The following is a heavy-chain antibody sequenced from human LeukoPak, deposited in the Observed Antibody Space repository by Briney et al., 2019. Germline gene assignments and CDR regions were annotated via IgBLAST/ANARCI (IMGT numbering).Heavy chain of an antibody. CDR2: IIPIFGTA. Sequence: ASVKVSCKASGGTFSSYAISWVRQAPGQGLEWMGGIIPIFGTANYAQKSQGRVTITADESTSTAYMELSSLRSEDTAVYYCARDDYGGNCAFDIWGQGTMVTVSS. J-gene: IGHJ3*02. CDR1: GGTFSSYA. V-gene: IGHV1-69*13. CDR3: ARDDYGGNCAFDI. D-gene: IGHD4-23*01.